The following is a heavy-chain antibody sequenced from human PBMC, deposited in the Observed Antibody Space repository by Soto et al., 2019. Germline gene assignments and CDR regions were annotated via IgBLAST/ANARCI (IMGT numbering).Heavy chain of an antibody. D-gene: IGHD3-22*01. CDR3: ARAGDYYDSSGYYYSRRFDP. V-gene: IGHV4-34*01. CDR1: GGSFSGYY. J-gene: IGHJ5*02. Sequence: SETLSLTCAVYGGSFSGYYWSWLRQPPGKGLEWIGEINHSGSTNYNPSLKSRVTISVDTSKNQFSLKLSSVTAADTAVYYCARAGDYYDSSGYYYSRRFDPWGQGTLVTVSS. CDR2: INHSGST.